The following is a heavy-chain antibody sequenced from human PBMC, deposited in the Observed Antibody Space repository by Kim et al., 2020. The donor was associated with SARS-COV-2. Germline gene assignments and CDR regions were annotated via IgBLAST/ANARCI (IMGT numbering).Heavy chain of an antibody. V-gene: IGHV3-7*01. CDR2: IKYDGSER. CDR1: GFNFNNYW. D-gene: IGHD3-22*01. CDR3: VFTYYYENNDYP. J-gene: IGHJ5*02. Sequence: GGSLRLSCAASGFNFNNYWVTWVRQAPGKGLEWVGNIKYDGSERQYADSVKGRFTVSRDNAKNSAYLQMSSLRAEDTAVYYCVFTYYYENNDYPRGQGTLVTVSS.